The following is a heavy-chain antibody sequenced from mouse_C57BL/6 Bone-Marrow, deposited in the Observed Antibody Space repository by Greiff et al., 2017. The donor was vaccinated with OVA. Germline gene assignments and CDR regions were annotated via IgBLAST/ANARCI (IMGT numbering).Heavy chain of an antibody. CDR1: GFTFSSYA. Sequence: EVNLVESGGGLVKPGGSLKLSCAASGFTFSSYAMSWVRQTPEKRLEWVATISDGGSYTYYPDNVKGRFTISRDNAKNNLYLQMSHLKSEDTAMYYCARDQATGNFDYWGQGTTLTVSS. CDR2: ISDGGSYT. V-gene: IGHV5-4*01. J-gene: IGHJ2*01. CDR3: ARDQATGNFDY. D-gene: IGHD3-2*02.